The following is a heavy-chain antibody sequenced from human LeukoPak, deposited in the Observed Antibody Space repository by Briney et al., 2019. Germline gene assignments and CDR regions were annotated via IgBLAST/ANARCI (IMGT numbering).Heavy chain of an antibody. CDR3: VWVVNAAYYFDY. Sequence: ASVKVSCKASGYTFTSYGISWVRQAPGQGLEWMGWISAYNGNTNYAQKLQGRVTMTTDTSTSTAYMELRSLRSDDTAVYYCVWVVNAAYYFDYWGRGTLVTVSS. CDR2: ISAYNGNT. V-gene: IGHV1-18*01. J-gene: IGHJ4*02. CDR1: GYTFTSYG. D-gene: IGHD4-23*01.